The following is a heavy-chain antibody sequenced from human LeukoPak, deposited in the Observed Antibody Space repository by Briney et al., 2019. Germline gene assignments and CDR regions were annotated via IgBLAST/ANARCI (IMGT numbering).Heavy chain of an antibody. CDR1: GGSISSHY. CDR3: ARDLAPDSSGYYGSGADAFDI. CDR2: IYYSGST. V-gene: IGHV4-59*11. D-gene: IGHD3-22*01. J-gene: IGHJ3*02. Sequence: SETLSLTCTVSGGSISSHYWSWIRQPPGKGLEWIGYIYYSGSTNYNPSLKSRVTISVDTSKNQFSLKLSSVTAADTAVYYCARDLAPDSSGYYGSGADAFDIWGQGTMVTVSS.